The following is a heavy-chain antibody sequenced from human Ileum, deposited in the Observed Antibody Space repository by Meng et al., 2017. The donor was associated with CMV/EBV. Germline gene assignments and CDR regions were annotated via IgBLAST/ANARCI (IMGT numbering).Heavy chain of an antibody. J-gene: IGHJ4*02. CDR2: IYSSGST. CDR1: GDSISSNF. Sequence: QVRSQGSVSGLCKPSGTLSLPFTVSGDSISSNFWSWIRQPAGKGLEWIGRIYSSGSTFYNPSLNSRVTMSVDTSKNQFSLSLASVTAADTAIYFCAREESVGIAVTGTFDYWGQGILVTVSS. V-gene: IGHV4-4*07. D-gene: IGHD6-19*01. CDR3: AREESVGIAVTGTFDY.